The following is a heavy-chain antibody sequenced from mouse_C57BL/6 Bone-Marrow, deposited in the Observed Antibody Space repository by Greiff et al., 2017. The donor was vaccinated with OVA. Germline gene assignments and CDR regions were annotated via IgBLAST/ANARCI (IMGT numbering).Heavy chain of an antibody. V-gene: IGHV1-53*01. Sequence: QVQLQQPGTELVKPGASVKLSCKASGYTFTSSWMHWVKQRPGQGLEWIGNINPSNGGTNYNEKFKSKATLTVDKSSSTAYMQLSSLTSEDSAVYYCARLGVGYWAWFAYWGQGTLVTVSA. J-gene: IGHJ3*01. CDR3: ARLGVGYWAWFAY. D-gene: IGHD2-3*01. CDR2: INPSNGGT. CDR1: GYTFTSSW.